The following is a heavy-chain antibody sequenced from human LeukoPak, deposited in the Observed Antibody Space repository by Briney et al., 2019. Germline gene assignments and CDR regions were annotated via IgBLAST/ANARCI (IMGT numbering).Heavy chain of an antibody. J-gene: IGHJ5*02. V-gene: IGHV4-31*03. CDR2: IYYSGST. CDR1: GGSISSGGYY. Sequence: SETLSLTCTVSGGSISSGGYYWSWIRQHPGKGLEWIGYIYYSGSTYYNPSLKSRVTISVDTSKNQFSLKLSSVTAADTAVYYCARAIGAFYDSSGYYKLDWFDPWAREPWSPSPQ. CDR3: ARAIGAFYDSSGYYKLDWFDP. D-gene: IGHD3-22*01.